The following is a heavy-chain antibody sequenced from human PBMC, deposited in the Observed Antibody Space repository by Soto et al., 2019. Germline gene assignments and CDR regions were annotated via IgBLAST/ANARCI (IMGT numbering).Heavy chain of an antibody. Sequence: EVPLVESGGGLVKPGGSLRLSCAASGFTFSSFSMNWVRQAPGKGLEWVSSISSTSSNIYHADSLKGRFTISTDNAKKALYLPRNSLRAEDTAVYYCARSTQTTRLFRGGMDVWGQGTTVIVAS. V-gene: IGHV3-21*01. CDR1: GFTFSSFS. D-gene: IGHD2-21*01. J-gene: IGHJ6*02. CDR3: ARSTQTTRLFRGGMDV. CDR2: ISSTSSNI.